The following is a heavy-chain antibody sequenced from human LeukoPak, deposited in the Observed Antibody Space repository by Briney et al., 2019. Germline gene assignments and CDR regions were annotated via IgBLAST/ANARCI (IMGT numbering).Heavy chain of an antibody. V-gene: IGHV4-39*01. Sequence: SETLSLTCTVSGGSISSSSYYWGWIRQPPGQGLEWIGSIYYSGITYYNPSLKSRVTISVDTSKNQFSLKLSSVTAADTAVYYCATNTFDWYFDLWGRGTLVTVSS. CDR3: ATNTFDWYFDL. CDR2: IYYSGIT. D-gene: IGHD2-2*02. J-gene: IGHJ2*01. CDR1: GGSISSSSYY.